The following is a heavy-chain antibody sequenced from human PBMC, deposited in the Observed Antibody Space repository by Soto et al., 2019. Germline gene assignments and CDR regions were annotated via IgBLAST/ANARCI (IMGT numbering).Heavy chain of an antibody. CDR2: IKSKTDGGTT. Sequence: GGSLRVSCAASGFTFSNAWMSWVRQAPGKGLEWVGRIKSKTDGGTTDYAAPVKGRFTISRDDSKNTLYLQMNSLKTEDTAVYYCTTEEEVDIVVVPAGLDPWGQGTLVTVSS. CDR1: GFTFSNAW. J-gene: IGHJ5*02. D-gene: IGHD2-2*01. CDR3: TTEEEVDIVVVPAGLDP. V-gene: IGHV3-15*01.